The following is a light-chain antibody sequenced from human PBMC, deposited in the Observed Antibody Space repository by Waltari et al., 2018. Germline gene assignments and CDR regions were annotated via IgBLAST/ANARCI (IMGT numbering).Light chain of an antibody. Sequence: AIQLTQSPSSLSASVGDRVTMTCRTGQVISSALTWYQQKPGEVLKLLIYDASSLQSGVPSRFSGSGSGTDFTLTISSLQPEDFSTYYCQQFNNFPFTFGPGTKVDI. CDR3: QQFNNFPFT. CDR1: QVISSA. J-gene: IGKJ3*01. V-gene: IGKV1D-13*01. CDR2: DAS.